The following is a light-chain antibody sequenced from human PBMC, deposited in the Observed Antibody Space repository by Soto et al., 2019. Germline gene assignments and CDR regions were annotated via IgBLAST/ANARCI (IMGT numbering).Light chain of an antibody. CDR1: NIGSKS. CDR2: YDS. V-gene: IGLV3-21*04. Sequence: SYELTQPPSVSVAPGKTARITCGGNNIGSKSVHWYQQKPGQAPVLVIYYDSDRPSGIPERFSGSNSGNTATLTISRVEARDEADYYCQVWDSSSDQNYVFGTGTKLTVL. J-gene: IGLJ1*01. CDR3: QVWDSSSDQNYV.